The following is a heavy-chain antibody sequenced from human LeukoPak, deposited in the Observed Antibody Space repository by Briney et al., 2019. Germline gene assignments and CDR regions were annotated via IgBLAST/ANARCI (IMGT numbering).Heavy chain of an antibody. CDR2: INSDGSST. D-gene: IGHD2-2*01. J-gene: IGHJ6*03. V-gene: IGHV3-74*01. CDR1: GFTFSSYW. CDR3: ARRGVVPAFNPLYYYYYMDV. Sequence: GGSLRLSCAASGFTFSSYWMHWVRQAPGKGLVWVSRINSDGSSTSYADSVKGRFTISRDNAKNTLYLQMNSLRAEDTAVYYYARRGVVPAFNPLYYYYYMDVWGKGTTVTVSS.